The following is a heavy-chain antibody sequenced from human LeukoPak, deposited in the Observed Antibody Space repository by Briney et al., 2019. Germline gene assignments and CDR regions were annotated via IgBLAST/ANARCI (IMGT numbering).Heavy chain of an antibody. Sequence: RSGGSLRLSCSASGFTFSRCAMHWVRQAPGKGLEYVSAISSNGGSTYYADSVKGRFTISRDNSKNTVYLQMSSLRAEDTAVYFCVGVRWFGGANWSDPWGQGTLATVSS. CDR1: GFTFSRCA. V-gene: IGHV3-64D*09. CDR2: ISSNGGST. D-gene: IGHD3-10*01. J-gene: IGHJ5*02. CDR3: VGVRWFGGANWSDP.